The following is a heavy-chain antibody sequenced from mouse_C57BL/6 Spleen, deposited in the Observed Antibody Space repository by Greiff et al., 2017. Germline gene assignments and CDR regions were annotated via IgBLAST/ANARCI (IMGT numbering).Heavy chain of an antibody. V-gene: IGHV7-3*01. CDR2: IRNKANGYTT. CDR3: ASYTGTLYYIDY. Sequence: EVKLVESGGGLVQPGGSLSLSCAASGFTFTDYYMSWVRQPPGKALEWLGFIRNKANGYTTEYSASVKGRFTISRDNSQSILYLQMNALRAEDSATYYCASYTGTLYYIDYWGQGTSLTVSS. J-gene: IGHJ2*02. CDR1: GFTFTDYY. D-gene: IGHD4-1*01.